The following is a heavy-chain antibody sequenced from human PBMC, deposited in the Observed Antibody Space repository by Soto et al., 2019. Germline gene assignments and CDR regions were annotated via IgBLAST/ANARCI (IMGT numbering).Heavy chain of an antibody. J-gene: IGHJ4*02. CDR1: GGSISSYY. D-gene: IGHD2-2*01. V-gene: IGHV4-59*01. CDR3: ARGSYTSFIY. CDR2: IYYSGST. Sequence: SETLSLTCTVSGGSISSYYWSWIRQPPGKGLEWIGYIYYSGSTNYNPSLKSRVTISVDTSKNQFSLKLSSVTAADTAVYYCARGSYTSFIYWGQGTLVTVSS.